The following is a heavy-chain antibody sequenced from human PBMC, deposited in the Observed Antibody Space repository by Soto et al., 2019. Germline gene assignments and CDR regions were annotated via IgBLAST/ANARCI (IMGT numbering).Heavy chain of an antibody. Sequence: ASVKVSCKASGYTFTNNVIHWLRQAPGQTLEWMGWIHTAKGNTKYSQKFEARVTLTRDTAAGTAYMELNSLRSDVTAVYYCARDPIWTYTWNYARLNYLDPWGQGTLVTVSS. CDR2: IHTAKGNT. D-gene: IGHD1-7*01. V-gene: IGHV1-3*04. CDR3: ARDPIWTYTWNYARLNYLDP. J-gene: IGHJ5*02. CDR1: GYTFTNNV.